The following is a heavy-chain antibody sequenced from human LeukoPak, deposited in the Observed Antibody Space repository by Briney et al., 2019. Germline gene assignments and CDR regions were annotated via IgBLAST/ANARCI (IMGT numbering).Heavy chain of an antibody. CDR2: MYYSGST. CDR1: GGSISSYQ. J-gene: IGHJ5*02. CDR3: AGHDYYGSGSYR. Sequence: SETLSLTCTVSGGSISSYQWSWIRQPPGKGLKWIGYMYYSGSTKYNPSLKSRVTISGDTSKNQFSLKLISVTAADAAVYYCAGHDYYGSGSYRWGQGTLVTVSS. D-gene: IGHD3-10*01. V-gene: IGHV4-59*08.